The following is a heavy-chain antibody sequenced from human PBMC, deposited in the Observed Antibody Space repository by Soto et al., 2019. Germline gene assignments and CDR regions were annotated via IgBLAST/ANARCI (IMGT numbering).Heavy chain of an antibody. J-gene: IGHJ6*02. CDR2: VTANGGST. D-gene: IGHD2-21*02. Sequence: EVQLLESGGGFVQPGGSPRLSCAATGFTFSVYAMTWVRQAPGKGLEWVSAVTANGGSTYSADSVKGRFTISRDNSKNTLFLQMNSLRAEDTAVYYCASLGVGDWANYYYYYGMDVWGHGTTVTVSS. CDR3: ASLGVGDWANYYYYYGMDV. CDR1: GFTFSVYA. V-gene: IGHV3-23*01.